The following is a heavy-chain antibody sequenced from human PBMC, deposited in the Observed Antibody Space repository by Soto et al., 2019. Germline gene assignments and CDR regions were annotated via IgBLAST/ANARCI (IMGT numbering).Heavy chain of an antibody. CDR1: GYTFTSYY. J-gene: IGHJ4*02. CDR2: INPSGGST. Sequence: QVQLVQSGAEVKKPGASVKVSCKASGYTFTSYYMHWVRQAPGQGLEWMVIINPSGGSTSYAQKFQGRVTMTRDTSTSTVYMALSSLRAEDTAVYYCARILPDSSGWKGFYFDYWVQGTRVTVSS. D-gene: IGHD6-19*01. CDR3: ARILPDSSGWKGFYFDY. V-gene: IGHV1-46*03.